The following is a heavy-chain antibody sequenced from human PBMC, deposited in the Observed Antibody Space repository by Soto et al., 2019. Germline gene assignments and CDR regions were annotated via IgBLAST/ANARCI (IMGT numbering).Heavy chain of an antibody. J-gene: IGHJ4*02. V-gene: IGHV1-18*04. Sequence: QVQLVQSGTEVKKPGASVKVSCKASGYTFTHYGISWVRQAPGQGLEWMGWISGYNGNTNYAQRLQGRVTMTTDTSTRTAYMDLRSLRSDDTAVYYCAREDSTDPDFDYWGQGTLVTVSS. D-gene: IGHD2-15*01. CDR1: GYTFTHYG. CDR3: AREDSTDPDFDY. CDR2: ISGYNGNT.